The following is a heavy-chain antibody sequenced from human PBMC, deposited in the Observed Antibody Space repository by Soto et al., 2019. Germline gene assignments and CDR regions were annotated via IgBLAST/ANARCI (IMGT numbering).Heavy chain of an antibody. V-gene: IGHV3-30*18. D-gene: IGHD4-17*01. J-gene: IGHJ4*02. CDR3: AKGMTTVTPDFDY. Sequence: GGSLRLSCAASGFTFSSYGMHWVRQAPGKGLEWVAVISYDGSNKYYADSVKGRFTISRDNSKNTLYLQMNSLRAEDTAVYYCAKGMTTVTPDFDYWGQGTLVTVSS. CDR1: GFTFSSYG. CDR2: ISYDGSNK.